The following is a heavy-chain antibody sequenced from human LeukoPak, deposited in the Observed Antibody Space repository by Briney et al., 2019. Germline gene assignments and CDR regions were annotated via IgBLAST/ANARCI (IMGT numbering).Heavy chain of an antibody. Sequence: SETLSLTCAVYGGSFSGYYWSWIRQPPGKGLEWIGEINHSGSTNYNPPLKSRVTISVDTSKNQFSLKLSSVTAADTAVYYCARGAIRGVDAFNIWGQGTMVTVSS. CDR3: ARGAIRGVDAFNI. CDR2: INHSGST. CDR1: GGSFSGYY. D-gene: IGHD1-26*01. V-gene: IGHV4-34*01. J-gene: IGHJ3*02.